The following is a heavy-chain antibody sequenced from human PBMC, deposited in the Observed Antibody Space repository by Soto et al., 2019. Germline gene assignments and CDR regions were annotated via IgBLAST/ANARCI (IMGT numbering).Heavy chain of an antibody. CDR2: TYYSGST. D-gene: IGHD5-18*01. J-gene: IGHJ6*02. Sequence: PSETLSLTCTVSGGSIRSGGYYWSWVRQSPRRGLEWIGNTYYSGSTYYNPSLKSRLTISVDRSKNQFSLNLSSVTAADTAVYYCARDRLMATAGTARHYFGLDVWGQGTTVTVSS. CDR3: ARDRLMATAGTARHYFGLDV. CDR1: GGSIRSGGYY. V-gene: IGHV4-31*03.